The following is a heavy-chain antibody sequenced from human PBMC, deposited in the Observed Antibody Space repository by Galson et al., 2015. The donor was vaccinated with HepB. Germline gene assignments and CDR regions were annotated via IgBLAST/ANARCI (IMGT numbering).Heavy chain of an antibody. Sequence: VSGGSISSANWWTWVRQSPGKGLEWIGEKYHSGSANYNPSLKSRVTISVDKSNNHFSLRLTSVTAADTAVYYCARGLWLGESSYGMDVWGQGTTVTVSS. CDR3: ARGLWLGESSYGMDV. V-gene: IGHV4-4*02. CDR2: KYHSGSA. CDR1: GGSISSANW. D-gene: IGHD3-10*01. J-gene: IGHJ6*02.